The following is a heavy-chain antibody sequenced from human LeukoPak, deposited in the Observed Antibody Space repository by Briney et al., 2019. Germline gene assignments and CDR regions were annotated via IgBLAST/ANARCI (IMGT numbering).Heavy chain of an antibody. V-gene: IGHV4-34*01. J-gene: IGHJ6*03. Sequence: SETLSLTCAVYGGSFSNYYWNWIRQTPGKGLEWLGEINDRGRANYNPSLMSRVTVSVDTSKNQFSLRLTSVTATDTAIYYCARRWNYGRNYYIDVWGKGATGSVSS. CDR1: GGSFSNYY. D-gene: IGHD1-7*01. CDR3: ARRWNYGRNYYIDV. CDR2: INDRGRA.